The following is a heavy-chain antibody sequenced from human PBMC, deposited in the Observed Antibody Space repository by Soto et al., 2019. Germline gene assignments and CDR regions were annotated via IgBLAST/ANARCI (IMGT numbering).Heavy chain of an antibody. CDR2: INAGNGNT. J-gene: IGHJ4*02. D-gene: IGHD5-18*01. V-gene: IGHV1-3*01. CDR3: AKGGNPWIQLWPLSDYFDY. CDR1: GYTFTSYA. Sequence: ASVKVSCKASGYTFTSYAMHWVRQAPGQRLEWMGWINAGNGNTKYSQKFQGRVTITRDTSASTAYMEMSSLRAEDTAVYYCAKGGNPWIQLWPLSDYFDYWGQGTLVTVSS.